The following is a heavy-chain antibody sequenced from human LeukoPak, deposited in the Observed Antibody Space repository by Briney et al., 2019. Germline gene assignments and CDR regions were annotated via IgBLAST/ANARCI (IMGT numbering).Heavy chain of an antibody. CDR1: GFTLSSYS. J-gene: IGHJ4*02. V-gene: IGHV3-21*01. CDR2: ISSSSSYI. Sequence: GGSLRLSCAASGFTLSSYSMNWVRQAPGKGLEWVSSISSSSSYIYYADSVKGRFTISRDNAKNSLYLQMNSLRAEDTAVYYCARAPNYYGSGSYYFDYWGQGTLVTVSS. CDR3: ARAPNYYGSGSYYFDY. D-gene: IGHD3-10*01.